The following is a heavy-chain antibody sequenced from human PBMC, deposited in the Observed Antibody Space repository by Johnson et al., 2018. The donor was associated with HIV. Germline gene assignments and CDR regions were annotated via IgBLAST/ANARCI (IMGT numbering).Heavy chain of an antibody. J-gene: IGHJ3*02. Sequence: VQLVESGGGLVQTGGSRRLSCAASGFTFDDYGMSWVRQAPGKGLEWVSGINWNGGSTGYADSVKGRFTISRDNALNSLYLQMNSLRVEDTALYCCARGSGSYYSNAFDIWGQGTMVTVSS. CDR3: ARGSGSYYSNAFDI. D-gene: IGHD1-26*01. CDR2: INWNGGST. CDR1: GFTFDDYG. V-gene: IGHV3-20*04.